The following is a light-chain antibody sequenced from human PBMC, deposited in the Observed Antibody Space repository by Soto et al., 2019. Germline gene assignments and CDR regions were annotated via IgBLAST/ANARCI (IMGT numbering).Light chain of an antibody. J-gene: IGLJ1*01. V-gene: IGLV2-14*01. CDR3: ISYTTSSLYV. CDR2: DVS. CDR1: SRDVGGYNY. Sequence: QSVLTRPASVSGSPGQSITISCTGTSRDVGGYNYVSWYQKHPGRAPQLLVHDVSTRPSGVSYRFSGSKSGNTAFLTISGLQAEDEADYYCISYTTSSLYVFGTGTKVTVL.